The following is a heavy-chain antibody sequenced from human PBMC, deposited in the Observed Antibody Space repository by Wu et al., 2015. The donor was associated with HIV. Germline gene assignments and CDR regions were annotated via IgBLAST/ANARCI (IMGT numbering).Heavy chain of an antibody. CDR1: GYTFTSYY. CDR2: INPSGGST. D-gene: IGHD3-22*01. V-gene: IGHV1-46*03. CDR3: ARAEGYDSSGYYYGGVVHP. J-gene: IGHJ5*02. Sequence: QVQLVQSGAEVKKPGASVKVSCKASGYTFTSYYMHWVRQAPGQGLEWMGIINPSGGSTSYAQKFQGRVTMTRDTSTSTVYMELSSLRSEDTAVYYCARAEGYDSSGYYYGGVVHPWGQGTLVTVSS.